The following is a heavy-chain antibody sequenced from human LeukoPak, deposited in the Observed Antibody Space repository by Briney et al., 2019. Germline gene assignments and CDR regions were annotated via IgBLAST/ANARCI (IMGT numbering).Heavy chain of an antibody. Sequence: GGSLRLSCAASGFTFSSYWMSWVRQAPGKGVEWVANIKQDGSEKYYVDSVKGRFTISRDNAKNSLYLQMNSLRAEDTAVYYCARAVDCSGGSCYFASDYWGQGTLVTVSS. J-gene: IGHJ4*02. CDR1: GFTFSSYW. CDR2: IKQDGSEK. V-gene: IGHV3-7*01. D-gene: IGHD2-15*01. CDR3: ARAVDCSGGSCYFASDY.